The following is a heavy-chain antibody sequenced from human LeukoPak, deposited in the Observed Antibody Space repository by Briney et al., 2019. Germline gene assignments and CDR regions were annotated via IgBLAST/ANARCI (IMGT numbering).Heavy chain of an antibody. CDR1: GASISSSGDY. D-gene: IGHD3-9*01. CDR3: ARHSSYDILTGYLEGWFDP. V-gene: IGHV4-39*01. J-gene: IGHJ5*02. CDR2: IYYSGTS. Sequence: SETLSLTCTVSGASISSSGDYWGWIRQPPGMGLDWIGSIYYSGTSYYSPSLKSRVTISVDTSKNQISLKLNSVTAADTAVYYCARHSSYDILTGYLEGWFDPWGQGTLVTVSS.